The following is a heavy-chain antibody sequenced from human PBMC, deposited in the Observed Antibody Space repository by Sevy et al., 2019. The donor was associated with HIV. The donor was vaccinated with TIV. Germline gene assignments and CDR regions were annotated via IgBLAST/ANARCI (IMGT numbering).Heavy chain of an antibody. V-gene: IGHV4-59*01. D-gene: IGHD3-3*01. CDR2: IYYSGST. Sequence: SETLSLTCTVSGGSINNYFWSWIRQPPGKGLEWIGYIYYSGSTNYNPSLKSRVTISVDTSKNQFSLKLSSVTAADTAVYYCARGKYYDFWSGYSRPFDYWGQGTLVTVSS. J-gene: IGHJ4*02. CDR3: ARGKYYDFWSGYSRPFDY. CDR1: GGSINNYF.